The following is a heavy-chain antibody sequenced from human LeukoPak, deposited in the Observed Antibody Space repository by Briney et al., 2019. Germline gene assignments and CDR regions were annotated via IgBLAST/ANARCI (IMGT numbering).Heavy chain of an antibody. J-gene: IGHJ4*02. Sequence: GASVKVSCKASGYTFTSYDINWVRQATGQGLEWMGWMNPNSGNTGYAQKFQGRVTMTRNTSISTAYMELSSLRSEDTAAYYCARATGRGYSYDRETNYWGQGTLVTVSS. CDR3: ARATGRGYSYDRETNY. D-gene: IGHD5-18*01. CDR1: GYTFTSYD. V-gene: IGHV1-8*01. CDR2: MNPNSGNT.